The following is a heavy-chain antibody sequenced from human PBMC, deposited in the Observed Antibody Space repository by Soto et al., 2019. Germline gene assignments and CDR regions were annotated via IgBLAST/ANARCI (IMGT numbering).Heavy chain of an antibody. Sequence: EVQLVESGGGLVQPGGSLRLSCAVSGFTFGSYWMNWVRLIPGKGLEWVAYIKPDGSATYYVDSVKGRFTISRDNAKNSLYLQMNSLRVEDTSVYYCARAVYCGPGCYYYFDYWGPGTLVTVSS. J-gene: IGHJ4*02. CDR3: ARAVYCGPGCYYYFDY. CDR2: IKPDGSAT. D-gene: IGHD2-21*02. CDR1: GFTFGSYW. V-gene: IGHV3-7*01.